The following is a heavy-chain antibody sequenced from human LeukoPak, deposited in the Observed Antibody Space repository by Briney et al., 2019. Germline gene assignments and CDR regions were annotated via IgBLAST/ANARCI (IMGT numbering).Heavy chain of an antibody. V-gene: IGHV1-46*01. J-gene: IGHJ4*02. CDR2: INPSGGST. CDR3: ARDLFVSYYDSSGPLDY. CDR1: GYTFTSYY. Sequence: GASVKVSCKASGYTFTSYYMHWVRQAPGQGLEWMGIINPSGGSTSYAQKFQGRVTMTRDTSTSTVYMELSSLRSEDTAVYYCARDLFVSYYDSSGPLDYWGQGTLVTVSS. D-gene: IGHD3-22*01.